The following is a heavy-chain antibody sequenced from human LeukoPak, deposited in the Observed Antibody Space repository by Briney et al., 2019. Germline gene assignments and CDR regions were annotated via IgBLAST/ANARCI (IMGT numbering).Heavy chain of an antibody. CDR2: INHSGST. D-gene: IGHD4-11*01. Sequence: SETLSLTCAVYGGSFSGYYWSWIRQPPGKGLEWIGEINHSGSTNYNPSLKSRVTISVDTSKNQFSLKLSSVTAADTALYYCARGNSNYYYMDVWGKGTTVTVSS. J-gene: IGHJ6*03. V-gene: IGHV4-34*01. CDR3: ARGNSNYYYMDV. CDR1: GGSFSGYY.